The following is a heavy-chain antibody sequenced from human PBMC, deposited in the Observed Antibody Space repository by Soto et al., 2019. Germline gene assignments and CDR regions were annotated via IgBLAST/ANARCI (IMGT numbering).Heavy chain of an antibody. V-gene: IGHV4-31*03. D-gene: IGHD1-7*01. Sequence: LSLTCTVSGGSISSGGYYWSWIRQHPGKGLEWIGYIYYSGSTYYNPSLKSRVTISVDTSKNQFSLKLSSVTAADTAVYYCATEGGRELGHAFDIWGQGTMVTVSS. CDR1: GGSISSGGYY. J-gene: IGHJ3*02. CDR3: ATEGGRELGHAFDI. CDR2: IYYSGST.